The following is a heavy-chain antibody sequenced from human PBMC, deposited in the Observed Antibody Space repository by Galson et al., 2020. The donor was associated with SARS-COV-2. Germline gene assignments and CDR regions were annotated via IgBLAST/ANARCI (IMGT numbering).Heavy chain of an antibody. J-gene: IGHJ5*02. CDR2: INHSGST. CDR1: GGSFSGYY. V-gene: IGHV4-34*01. D-gene: IGHD4-4*01. Sequence: SETLSLTCAVYGGSFSGYYWSWIRQPPGKGLEWIGEINHSGSTNYNPSLKSRVTISVDTSKNQFSLKLSSVTAADTAVYYCARGFFTARMTTVTKALPRGYNWFDPWGQGTLVTVSS. CDR3: ARGFFTARMTTVTKALPRGYNWFDP.